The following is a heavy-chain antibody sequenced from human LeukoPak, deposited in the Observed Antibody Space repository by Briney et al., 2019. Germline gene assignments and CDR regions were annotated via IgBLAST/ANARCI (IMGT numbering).Heavy chain of an antibody. D-gene: IGHD6-13*01. J-gene: IGHJ6*03. CDR3: AKVRAAWDYYYYMDV. Sequence: GGSLRLSCAASGFTFSSYAMSWVRQAPGKGLERVSAISGSGGSTYYADSVKGRFTISRDNSKNTLYLQMNNLRAEDTAVYYCAKVRAAWDYYYYMDVWGKGTTVTVSS. V-gene: IGHV3-23*01. CDR1: GFTFSSYA. CDR2: ISGSGGST.